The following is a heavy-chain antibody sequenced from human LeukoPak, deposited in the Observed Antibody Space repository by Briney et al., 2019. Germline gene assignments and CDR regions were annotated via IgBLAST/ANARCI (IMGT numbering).Heavy chain of an antibody. Sequence: PGGSLRLSCAASGFTFSSYSMNWVRQAPGKGLEWISYISTSSSGIYYADSVKGRFTISRDNAKNSLYLQMNSLRAEDTAVYFCARGEVWGQGTLVTVSS. CDR1: GFTFSSYS. J-gene: IGHJ4*02. CDR2: ISTSSSGI. CDR3: ARGEV. D-gene: IGHD3-10*01. V-gene: IGHV3-48*01.